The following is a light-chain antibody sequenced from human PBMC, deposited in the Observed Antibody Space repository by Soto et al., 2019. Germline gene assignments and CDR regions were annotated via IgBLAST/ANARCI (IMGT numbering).Light chain of an antibody. CDR1: QDISKW. V-gene: IGKV1-5*01. Sequence: DIQMTQSPSTLSASVGDRVAITCRASQDISKWLAWYQQKPGKPPKLLIYNASGLDSGVPSRFSGSGYGTEFTLTISGLQPEDFATFYCQQYNGHTWMFGQGTKVDIK. CDR2: NAS. CDR3: QQYNGHTWM. J-gene: IGKJ1*01.